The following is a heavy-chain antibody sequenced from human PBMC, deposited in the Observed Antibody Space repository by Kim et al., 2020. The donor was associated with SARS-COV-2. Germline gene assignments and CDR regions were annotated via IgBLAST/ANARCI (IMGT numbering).Heavy chain of an antibody. CDR3: AKEGPIVVVNGLDI. Sequence: GGSLRLSCAASGFTFSSYGMHWVRQAPGKGLEWVAVISYDGSNKYYADSVKGRFTISRDNSKNTLYLQMNSLRAEDTAVYYCAKEGPIVVVNGLDIWGQGTMVTVSS. CDR2: ISYDGSNK. D-gene: IGHD3-22*01. CDR1: GFTFSSYG. J-gene: IGHJ3*02. V-gene: IGHV3-30*18.